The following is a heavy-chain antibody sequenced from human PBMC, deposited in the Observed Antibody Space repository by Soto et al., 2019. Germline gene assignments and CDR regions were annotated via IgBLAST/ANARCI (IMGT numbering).Heavy chain of an antibody. Sequence: PSETLSLTCTVSGGSISGGGYYWCWIRQHPGKGLEWIGYIYDTGNTYFNPSLKSRVDISIDTSNNQVSVKLSSVTAADTAIYYCARGGSAWLFGMDVWGQGXTVTVYS. CDR2: IYDTGNT. D-gene: IGHD6-13*01. CDR3: ARGGSAWLFGMDV. J-gene: IGHJ6*02. CDR1: GGSISGGGYY. V-gene: IGHV4-31*03.